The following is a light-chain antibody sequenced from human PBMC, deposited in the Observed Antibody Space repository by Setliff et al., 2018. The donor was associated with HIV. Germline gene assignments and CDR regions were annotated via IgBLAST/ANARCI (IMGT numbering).Light chain of an antibody. J-gene: IGLJ1*01. CDR2: DNN. Sequence: QSALAQPPSVSGAAGQSVTISCTGSSSNIGAGYDVHWYQQLPGTAPRLLIYDNNNRLSGIPDRFSGSKSGTSASLAITGLQAEDEAEYYCQSYDSSLSAPYVFGTGTKV. CDR3: QSYDSSLSAPYV. V-gene: IGLV1-40*01. CDR1: SSNIGAGYD.